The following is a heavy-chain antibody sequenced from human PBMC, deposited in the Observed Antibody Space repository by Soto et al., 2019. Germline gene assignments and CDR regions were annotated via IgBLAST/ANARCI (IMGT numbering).Heavy chain of an antibody. J-gene: IGHJ6*02. D-gene: IGHD4-4*01. CDR2: IHSGGSRI. Sequence: LTLSCAPSGRTAETSDLNCVRQAAGKGQEWVAYIHSGGSRIYYADSVKGRFTSSRDNSKNSLYLQMNSLRAEDTAVYYCARDGSTVTTNYQDPLDVSAQRAT. CDR3: ARDGSTVTTNYQDPLDV. V-gene: IGHV3-48*03. CDR1: GRTAETSD.